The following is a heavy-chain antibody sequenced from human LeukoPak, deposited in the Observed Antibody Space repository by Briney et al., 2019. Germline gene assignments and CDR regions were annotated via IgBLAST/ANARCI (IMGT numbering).Heavy chain of an antibody. Sequence: GGSLRLSCAASGFTYSIYAMSWVRQAPGKGLEWVSAISGNGGSTYYTDSVKGRFTISRDNSRSTLYLHMTRLTAEDTAVYYCAKYRDVTSKGSGLGSLGQGTLVTVSS. J-gene: IGHJ5*01. V-gene: IGHV3-23*01. CDR1: GFTYSIYA. CDR2: ISGNGGST. CDR3: AKYRDVTSKGSGLGS. D-gene: IGHD4-17*01.